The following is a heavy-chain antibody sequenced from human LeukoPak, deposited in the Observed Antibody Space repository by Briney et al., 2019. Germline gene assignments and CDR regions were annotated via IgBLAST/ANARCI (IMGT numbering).Heavy chain of an antibody. J-gene: IGHJ5*01. CDR3: ARVAVSGPTGWFDS. CDR2: ISSTSAYI. D-gene: IGHD2-8*02. CDR1: GFALKSYS. V-gene: IGHV3-21*01. Sequence: GGSLRLSCGGSGFALKSYSLTWVCQAPGKGLEWVSSISSTSAYIHYADSVKGRFTISRDNVDNVVYLEMNGLRAEDTATYYCARVAVSGPTGWFDSWGQGTLVIVSS.